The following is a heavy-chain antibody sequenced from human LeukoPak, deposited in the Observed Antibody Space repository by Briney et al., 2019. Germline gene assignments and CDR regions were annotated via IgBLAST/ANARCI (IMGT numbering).Heavy chain of an antibody. V-gene: IGHV3-66*01. Sequence: PGGSLRLSCAASGFTVSSNYMSWVRQAPGKGLEWVSVIYSGGSTYYADSVKGRFTISRDNSKNTLYLQMNSLRAGDTAVYYCARDKGDTVYDYWGQGTLVTVSS. J-gene: IGHJ4*02. CDR1: GFTVSSNY. D-gene: IGHD2-21*01. CDR3: ARDKGDTVYDY. CDR2: IYSGGST.